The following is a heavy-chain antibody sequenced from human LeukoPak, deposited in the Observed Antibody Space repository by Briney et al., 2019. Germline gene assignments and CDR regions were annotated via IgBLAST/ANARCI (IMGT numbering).Heavy chain of an antibody. Sequence: GRSLRLSCAAYGFTFDDYAMHWVRQAPGKGLEWVSGMSWNSGSIGYADSVKGRFTISRDNAKNSLYLQMNSLRAEDTALYYCAKDLRSGYDYSGSFQHRGQGTLVTVSS. CDR1: GFTFDDYA. J-gene: IGHJ1*01. CDR2: MSWNSGSI. CDR3: AKDLRSGYDYSGSFQH. V-gene: IGHV3-9*01. D-gene: IGHD3-22*01.